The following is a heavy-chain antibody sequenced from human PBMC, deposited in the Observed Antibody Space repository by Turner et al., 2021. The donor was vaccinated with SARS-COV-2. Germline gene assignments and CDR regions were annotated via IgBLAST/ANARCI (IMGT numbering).Heavy chain of an antibody. J-gene: IGHJ4*02. Sequence: EVQLVESGGGLVQPGGSLRLSCAASGFTFSSYWMSWVRQAPGKGLEWVANIKQDGSEKYYVDSVKGRFTVSRDNAKNSLYLQMNSLRAEDTAVYYCARAEGWAFGVVIPYDYWGQGTLVTVSS. D-gene: IGHD3-3*01. CDR2: IKQDGSEK. V-gene: IGHV3-7*01. CDR3: ARAEGWAFGVVIPYDY. CDR1: GFTFSSYW.